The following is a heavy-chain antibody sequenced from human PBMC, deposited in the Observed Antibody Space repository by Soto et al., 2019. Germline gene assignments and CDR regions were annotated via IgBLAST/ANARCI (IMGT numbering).Heavy chain of an antibody. CDR1: GGSISSGGYY. D-gene: IGHD3-22*01. Sequence: SETLSLTCTVSGGSISSGGYYWSWIRQHPEKGLEWIGYIYYSGSTYYNPSLESRVTISVDTSKNQFSLKLSSLTAADTAVYYCARSPYYYDSSGYYYTAFDIWGQGTLVTVSS. CDR2: IYYSGST. J-gene: IGHJ3*02. V-gene: IGHV4-31*03. CDR3: ARSPYYYDSSGYYYTAFDI.